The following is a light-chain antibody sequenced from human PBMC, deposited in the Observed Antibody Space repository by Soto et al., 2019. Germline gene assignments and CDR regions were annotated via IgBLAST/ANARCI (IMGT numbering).Light chain of an antibody. J-gene: IGLJ2*01. CDR1: SSDVGSYNY. V-gene: IGLV2-14*01. CDR2: DVS. Sequence: QSALTQPASVSGSPGQSITLSCTGTSSDVGSYNYVSWYQQHPGKAPKLMIYDVSNRPSGVSNRFSGSKSGNTASLTISGLQAEDEADYYCSSYASSRDVLFGGGTKVTVL. CDR3: SSYASSRDVL.